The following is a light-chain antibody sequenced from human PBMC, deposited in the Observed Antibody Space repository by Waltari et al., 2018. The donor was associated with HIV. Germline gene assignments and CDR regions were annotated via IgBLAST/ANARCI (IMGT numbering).Light chain of an antibody. Sequence: SNVLTQPPSVSVAPGQTARITCGGNNIGSKSVHWYQQKPGQAPVVVVFDDSDRPSGIPERFSGSNSANTATRTISTVEAGDEADYYCQVWDSRRDWVFGGGTKLTVL. CDR1: NIGSKS. CDR3: QVWDSRRDWV. CDR2: DDS. V-gene: IGLV3-21*02. J-gene: IGLJ3*02.